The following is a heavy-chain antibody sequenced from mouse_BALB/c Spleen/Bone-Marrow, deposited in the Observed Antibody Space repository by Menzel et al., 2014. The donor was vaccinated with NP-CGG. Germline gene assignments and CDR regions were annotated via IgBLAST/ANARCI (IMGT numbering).Heavy chain of an antibody. CDR1: GFNIKDTY. V-gene: IGHV14-3*02. Sequence: EVKLQESGAELVKPGASVKLSCTASGFNIKDTYMHWVKQRPEQGLEWIGRIDPANGNTKCDPKFQGKATITADTSSNTAYLQLSSLTSEDTAVYYCASYDYGYYFDYWGQGTTLTVSS. CDR2: IDPANGNT. J-gene: IGHJ2*01. D-gene: IGHD2-4*01. CDR3: ASYDYGYYFDY.